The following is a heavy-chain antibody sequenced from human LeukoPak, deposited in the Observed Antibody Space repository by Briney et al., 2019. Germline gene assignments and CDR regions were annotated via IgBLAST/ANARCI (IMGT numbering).Heavy chain of an antibody. J-gene: IGHJ4*02. CDR2: ISGSGGST. D-gene: IGHD4-17*01. Sequence: GGSLRLSCAASGFTFSSYAMSWVRQAPGKGLEWVSAISGSGGSTYYADSVKGRFTISRDNSKNTLYLQMNSLRAEDAAIYYCAKDYGDYVFYFDYWGQGTLVTVSS. V-gene: IGHV3-23*01. CDR3: AKDYGDYVFYFDY. CDR1: GFTFSSYA.